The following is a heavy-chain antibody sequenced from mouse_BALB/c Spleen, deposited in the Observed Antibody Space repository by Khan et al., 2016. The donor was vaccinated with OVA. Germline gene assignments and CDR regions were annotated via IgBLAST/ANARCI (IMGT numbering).Heavy chain of an antibody. Sequence: VQLQQPGAELVRPGSSVKISCKASGYAFSSYWMNWVKQRPGQGLEWIGQIYPGDGDTNYNGKFKGKATLTADKSSSTAYMQLSSLTSEDSAVYFCARRFITTVVAEGYAMDYWGQGTSVTVSS. CDR1: GYAFSSYW. V-gene: IGHV1-80*01. CDR2: IYPGDGDT. CDR3: ARRFITTVVAEGYAMDY. J-gene: IGHJ4*01. D-gene: IGHD1-1*01.